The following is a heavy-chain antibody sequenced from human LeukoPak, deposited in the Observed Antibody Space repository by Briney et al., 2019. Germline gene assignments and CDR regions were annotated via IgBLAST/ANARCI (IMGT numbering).Heavy chain of an antibody. CDR2: IYYSGST. CDR1: GVSISSHY. D-gene: IGHD6-19*01. J-gene: IGHJ5*02. Sequence: SETLSLTCTVSGVSISSHYWSWIRQPPGKGLEWIGYIYYSGSTNYNPSLKSRVTISVDTSKNQFSLKLSSVTAADTAVYYCARATAVAGYNWFDPWGQGTLVTVSS. V-gene: IGHV4-59*11. CDR3: ARATAVAGYNWFDP.